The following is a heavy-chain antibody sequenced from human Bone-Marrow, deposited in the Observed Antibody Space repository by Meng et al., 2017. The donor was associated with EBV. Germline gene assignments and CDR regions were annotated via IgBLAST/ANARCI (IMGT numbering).Heavy chain of an antibody. D-gene: IGHD3-10*01. V-gene: IGHV3-15*01. CDR1: GFTFRNAW. Sequence: EVQLVESXXXXVXXGGXLRLPCAASGFTFRNAWMSWVRQAPGKGLEWVGRIKSKTDGGTTDYAAPVKGRFTISRDDSENTLYLQMNSLRAEDTAVYYCARPLYGSGSFRFDYWGQGTLVTVSS. CDR2: IKSKTDGGTT. CDR3: ARPLYGSGSFRFDY. J-gene: IGHJ4*02.